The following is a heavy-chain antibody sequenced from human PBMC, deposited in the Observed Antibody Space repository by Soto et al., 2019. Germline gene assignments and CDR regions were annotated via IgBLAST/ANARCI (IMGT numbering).Heavy chain of an antibody. Sequence: EVQLLESGGGLVQPGGSLRLSCAASGFTCSSYAMVWVRQAPGKGLEWVSVIRASGDNTYYTDSVKGRFTVSRDNSKNTQYLQMNSLRAEDTAVYFCAKGGSSFYFDFWGQGTLVTVSS. D-gene: IGHD2-2*01. CDR1: GFTCSSYA. V-gene: IGHV3-23*01. J-gene: IGHJ4*02. CDR2: IRASGDNT. CDR3: AKGGSSFYFDF.